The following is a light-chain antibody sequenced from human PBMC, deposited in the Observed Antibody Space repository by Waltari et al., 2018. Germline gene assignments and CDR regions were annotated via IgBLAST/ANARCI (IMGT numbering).Light chain of an antibody. CDR3: QTYYTAPFP. CDR1: QSVLSKSNNLNH. CDR2: WAS. J-gene: IGKJ3*01. Sequence: DIVITQSPDSLAASLGERATTNCKASQSVLSKSNNLNHFGWFQQKKGQPPKLLIYWASTRASGVPARFRGSGSRTDFTLTISSLQAEDVAVYYCQTYYTAPFPLGPGPPV. V-gene: IGKV4-1*01.